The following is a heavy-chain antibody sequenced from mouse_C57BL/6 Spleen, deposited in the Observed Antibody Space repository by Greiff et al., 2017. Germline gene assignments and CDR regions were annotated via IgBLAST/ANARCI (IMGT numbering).Heavy chain of an antibody. J-gene: IGHJ2*01. CDR1: GFTFSDYG. CDR3: ARSYDGYYSYDFGD. Sequence: EVQGVESGGGLVKPGGSLKLSCAASGFTFSDYGMHWVRQAPEKGLEWVAYISSGSRTIYYADTVKGRFTISRDNAKNTLFLQMSSLTSEDTAVYYCARSYDGYYSYDFGDGGQGTTVTATS. CDR2: ISSGSRTI. D-gene: IGHD2-3*01. V-gene: IGHV5-17*01.